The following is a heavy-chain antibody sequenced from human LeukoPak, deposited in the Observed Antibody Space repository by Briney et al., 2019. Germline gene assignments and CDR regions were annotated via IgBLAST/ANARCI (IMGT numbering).Heavy chain of an antibody. Sequence: SETLSLTRTVSGGSISSYYWSWIRQPAGKGLEWIGRIYTSGSTNYSPSLKSRVTMSVDTSKNQFSLKLSSVTAADTAVYYCARDRAYGDETGWFDPWGQGTLVTVSS. CDR2: IYTSGST. CDR3: ARDRAYGDETGWFDP. CDR1: GGSISSYY. J-gene: IGHJ5*02. D-gene: IGHD4-17*01. V-gene: IGHV4-4*07.